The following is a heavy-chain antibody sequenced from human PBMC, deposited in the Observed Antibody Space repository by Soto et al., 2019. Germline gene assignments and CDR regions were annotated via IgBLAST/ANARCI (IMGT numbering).Heavy chain of an antibody. J-gene: IGHJ4*02. V-gene: IGHV3-23*01. CDR2: ISGSGGSS. Sequence: EVQLLESGGGLVQPGGSLRLSCAASGFTFSPYAMSWVRQAPGKGLEWVSAISGSGGSSYYAASVKGRFTISRDDSKNTLDLQMNSLRDEDTAVYYCAKDGTFSSISLYYFAYWGLGTLVTVSP. CDR1: GFTFSPYA. CDR3: AKDGTFSSISLYYFAY. D-gene: IGHD3-3*02.